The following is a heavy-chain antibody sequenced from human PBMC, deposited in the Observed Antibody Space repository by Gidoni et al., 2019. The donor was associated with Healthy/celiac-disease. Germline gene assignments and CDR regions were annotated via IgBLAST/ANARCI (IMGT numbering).Heavy chain of an antibody. CDR2: IYYSGST. V-gene: IGHV4-59*01. Sequence: VQLQESGPGLVKPSEPLSLTCTVSGGSISSYYWSWIRQPPGKGLEWIGYIYYSGSTNYNPSLKSRVTISVDTSKNQFSLKLSAVTAADTAVYYCARDKPGFDPWGQGTLVTVSS. CDR3: ARDKPGFDP. J-gene: IGHJ5*02. CDR1: GGSISSYY.